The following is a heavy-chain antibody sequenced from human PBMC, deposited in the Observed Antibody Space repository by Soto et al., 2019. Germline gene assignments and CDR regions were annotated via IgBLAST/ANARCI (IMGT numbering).Heavy chain of an antibody. CDR1: GFTFSDYY. J-gene: IGHJ6*02. Sequence: GGSLRLSCAASGFTFSDYYMSWIRQAPGKGLEWVSYISSGSSYTNYADSVKGRFTISRDNAKNSLYLQMNSLRAEDTAVYYCARDGAVVVPSPGVGVYGMDVWGQGTTVTVSS. V-gene: IGHV3-11*06. D-gene: IGHD2-2*01. CDR2: ISSGSSYT. CDR3: ARDGAVVVPSPGVGVYGMDV.